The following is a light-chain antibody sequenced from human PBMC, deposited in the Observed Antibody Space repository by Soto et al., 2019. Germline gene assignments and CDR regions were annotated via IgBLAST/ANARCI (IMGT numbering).Light chain of an antibody. Sequence: DVVMTQSPLSLPVTLGQPASISCRSSQSLVYSDGNAYLNWFQQRPGQSPRRLLYKASNRDSGVPDRFSGSGSGTDFTLQINRVEAEDVGVYYCMQGTHWPPTFGRGTRVEIK. V-gene: IGKV2-30*01. J-gene: IGKJ1*01. CDR2: KAS. CDR1: QSLVYSDGNAY. CDR3: MQGTHWPPT.